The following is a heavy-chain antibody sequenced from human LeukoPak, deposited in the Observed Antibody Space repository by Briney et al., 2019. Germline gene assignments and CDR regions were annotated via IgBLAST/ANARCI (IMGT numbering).Heavy chain of an antibody. CDR1: GGSISSGGYY. Sequence: SQTLSLTCTVSGGSISSGGYYWSWIRQHPGKGLEWIGYIYYSGSTYYNPSLKSRVTISVDTSKNQFSLKLSSVTAADTAVYYCSARRRVTMIGGKYFDYWGQGTLVTVSS. CDR2: IYYSGST. CDR3: SARRRVTMIGGKYFDY. V-gene: IGHV4-31*03. D-gene: IGHD3-22*01. J-gene: IGHJ4*02.